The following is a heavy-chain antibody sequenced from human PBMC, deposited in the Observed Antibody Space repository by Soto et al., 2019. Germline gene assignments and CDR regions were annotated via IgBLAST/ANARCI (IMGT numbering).Heavy chain of an antibody. V-gene: IGHV3-23*01. J-gene: IGHJ6*02. CDR3: ANSGGFSGYDWRGYYYYGMDV. CDR1: GFSFSSYA. D-gene: IGHD5-12*01. CDR2: IRDSGGNT. Sequence: EVQLLESGGGLKQPGESLRLSCAASGFSFSSYAMSWVRQAPGKGLEWVSGIRDSGGNTYYADSVKGRFTISRDNSKNTVYLQMNSLRAEDTAVYYCANSGGFSGYDWRGYYYYGMDVWGQGTTVTVSS.